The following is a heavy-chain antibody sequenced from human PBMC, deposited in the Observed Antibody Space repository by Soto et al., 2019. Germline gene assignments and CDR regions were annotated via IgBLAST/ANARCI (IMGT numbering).Heavy chain of an antibody. CDR1: SGSIRTSY. CDR2: IHNSGNT. V-gene: IGHV4-59*01. D-gene: IGHD2-21*02. CDR3: ARLQYTVVTPIDM. Sequence: QVQLQESGPGLLKPSETLSLTCTVPSGSIRTSYWTWIRQFPGKRLEWIAHIHNSGNTNSNPSLKSRVTISMDTSKNQISLRLTSVTAADTDMYYCARLQYTVVTPIDMWGQGTMVTVSS. J-gene: IGHJ3*02.